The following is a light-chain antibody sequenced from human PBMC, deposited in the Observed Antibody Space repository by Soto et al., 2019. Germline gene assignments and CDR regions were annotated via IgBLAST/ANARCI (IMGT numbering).Light chain of an antibody. V-gene: IGKV3-20*01. CDR1: QSVTSSY. Sequence: EIVLTQSPGTLSLSPGERATLSCRASQSVTSSYLAWYQQKPGQAPRLLIYGASNRATGIPDRFSGSGSGTDFTLTISRLEPEDFAVYFCQQYGSSPSTFGRGTKLEI. CDR2: GAS. CDR3: QQYGSSPST. J-gene: IGKJ2*01.